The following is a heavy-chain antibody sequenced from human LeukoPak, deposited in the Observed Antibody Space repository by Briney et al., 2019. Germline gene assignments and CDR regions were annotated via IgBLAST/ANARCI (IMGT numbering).Heavy chain of an antibody. D-gene: IGHD3-3*01. V-gene: IGHV4-4*07. CDR2: IYTSGST. CDR1: GGSISSYY. J-gene: IGHJ5*02. Sequence: SETLSLTCTVSGGSISSYYWSWIRQPAGKGLEWIGRIYTSGSTNYNPSLKSRVTMSVDTSKNQFSLKLSSVTAADTAVYYCARGLTFRVLGNWFDPWGQGTLVTVSS. CDR3: ARGLTFRVLGNWFDP.